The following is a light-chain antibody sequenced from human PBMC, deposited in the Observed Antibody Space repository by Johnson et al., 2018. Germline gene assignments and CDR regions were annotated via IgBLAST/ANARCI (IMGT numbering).Light chain of an antibody. Sequence: QSVLTQPPSVSAAPGQKVIISCSGSSSNIGNNYVSWYQQLPGTAPKLLIYENNKRPSGIPDRFSGSKSGTSATLGITGLQTGDGADYYCGTWDSRLSAGNVFGTGT. CDR3: GTWDSRLSAGNV. V-gene: IGLV1-51*02. CDR2: ENN. J-gene: IGLJ1*01. CDR1: SSNIGNNY.